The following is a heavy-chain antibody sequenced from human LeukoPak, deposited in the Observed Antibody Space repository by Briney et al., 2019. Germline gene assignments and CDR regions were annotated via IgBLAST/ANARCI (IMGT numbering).Heavy chain of an antibody. Sequence: GGSLRLSCAASGFTFSSYSTNWVRQAPGKGLEWVSYISSSGTTIYYADSVKGRFTISRDNAKNSLYLQMNSLRAEDTAVYYCARDNYDSSTPYYFDYWGQGTLVTVSS. CDR2: ISSSGTTI. D-gene: IGHD3-22*01. CDR1: GFTFSSYS. CDR3: ARDNYDSSTPYYFDY. V-gene: IGHV3-48*04. J-gene: IGHJ4*02.